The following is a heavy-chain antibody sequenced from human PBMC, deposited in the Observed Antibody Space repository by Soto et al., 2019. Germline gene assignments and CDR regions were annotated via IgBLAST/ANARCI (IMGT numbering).Heavy chain of an antibody. CDR2: IYSGGST. D-gene: IGHD3-10*01. J-gene: IGHJ4*02. Sequence: GGALRPSCGASGFAGSSSYMSWVRQAPGKGLEWVSVIYSGGSTYYADSVKGRFTISRDNSKNTLYLQMNSLRAEDTAVYYCARGGTMALDYWGQGTLVTVSS. CDR3: ARGGTMALDY. CDR1: GFAGSSSY. V-gene: IGHV3-66*01.